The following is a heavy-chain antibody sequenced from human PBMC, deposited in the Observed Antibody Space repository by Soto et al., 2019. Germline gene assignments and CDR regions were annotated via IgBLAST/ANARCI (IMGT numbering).Heavy chain of an antibody. D-gene: IGHD6-19*01. CDR2: IKQDGSEK. J-gene: IGHJ6*02. CDR3: ARGQWGLDV. Sequence: EVQLVESGGGLVQPGGSPRLSCAASGFTFSSYWMSWVRQVPGKGLEWVAKIKQDGSEKYYVDSVKGRFTISRDNAKNSLYLQMNSLRAEDTAVYYCARGQWGLDVWGQGTTVTVSS. CDR1: GFTFSSYW. V-gene: IGHV3-7*01.